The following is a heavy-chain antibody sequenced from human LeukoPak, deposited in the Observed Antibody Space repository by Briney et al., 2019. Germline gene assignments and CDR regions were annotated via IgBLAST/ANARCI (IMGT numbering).Heavy chain of an antibody. Sequence: GESLTISRKGSGYSFTSYWIGWVRQMPGKGLEWMGIIYPGDSDTRYSPSFQGQVTISADKSISTPYLQWSSLKASDTAMYYCARREDRHNWFDPWGQGTLVTVSS. CDR3: ARREDRHNWFDP. J-gene: IGHJ5*02. CDR1: GYSFTSYW. V-gene: IGHV5-51*01. CDR2: IYPGDSDT.